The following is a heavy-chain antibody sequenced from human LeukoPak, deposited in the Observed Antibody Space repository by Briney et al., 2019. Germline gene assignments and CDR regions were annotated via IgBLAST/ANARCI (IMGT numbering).Heavy chain of an antibody. CDR2: ISSISSII. CDR3: ARDQTSNS. J-gene: IGHJ4*02. Sequence: GGSLRLSCAASGFPFNTYSMSWVRQAPGKGLEWVSYISSISSIIYYADSVKGRFTISRDNARNSLYLQMNSLRAEDTAVYYCARDQTSNSWGQGTLVTVSS. V-gene: IGHV3-48*01. CDR1: GFPFNTYS.